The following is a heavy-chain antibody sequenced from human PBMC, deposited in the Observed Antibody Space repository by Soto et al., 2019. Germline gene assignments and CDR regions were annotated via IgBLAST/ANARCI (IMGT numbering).Heavy chain of an antibody. D-gene: IGHD2-8*01. CDR1: GFTFSSYE. CDR2: ISSSGSTI. Sequence: HRGGSLRLSCAASGFTFSSYEMNWVRQAPGKGLEWVSYISSSGSTIYYADSVKGRFTISRDNAKNSLYLQMNSLRAEDTAVYFCAREYATFEYWGQGTLVTVSS. J-gene: IGHJ4*02. V-gene: IGHV3-48*03. CDR3: AREYATFEY.